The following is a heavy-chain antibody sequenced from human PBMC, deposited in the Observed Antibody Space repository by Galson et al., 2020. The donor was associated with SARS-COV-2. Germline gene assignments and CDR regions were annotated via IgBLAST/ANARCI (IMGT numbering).Heavy chain of an antibody. CDR1: GFTFSSYG. Sequence: TGGSLRLSCAASGFTFSSYGMHWVRQAPGKGLEWVAVISYDGSNKYYADSVKGRFTISRDNSKNTLYLQMNSLRAEDTAVYYCAKETDSSSWSRDYYYGMDVWGQGTTVTVSS. CDR2: ISYDGSNK. D-gene: IGHD6-13*01. CDR3: AKETDSSSWSRDYYYGMDV. V-gene: IGHV3-30*18. J-gene: IGHJ6*02.